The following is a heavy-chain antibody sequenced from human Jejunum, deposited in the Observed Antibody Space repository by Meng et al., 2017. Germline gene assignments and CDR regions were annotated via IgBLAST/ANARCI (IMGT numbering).Heavy chain of an antibody. D-gene: IGHD3-3*01. J-gene: IGHJ6*02. V-gene: IGHV1-69*10. CDR2: IIPMLGHP. Sequence: SVKVSCKASRGTFSNYAFSWVRQGPGQGLEWMGGIIPMLGHPTYAQTFQGRIMITADESTSTVYMDLSSLTSADTAVYYCGRPHAPWRGHYAMDVWGQGTAVTVSS. CDR1: RGTFSNYA. CDR3: GRPHAPWRGHYAMDV.